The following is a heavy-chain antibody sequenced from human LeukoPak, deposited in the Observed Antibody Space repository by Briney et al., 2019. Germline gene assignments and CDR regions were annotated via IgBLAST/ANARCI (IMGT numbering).Heavy chain of an antibody. Sequence: SETLSRTCTVSGGSISSYYWSWIRQPPGKGLEWIGYIYYSGRTNYNPSLKSRVTISVDASKNQFSLKLSSVTAADTAVYYCARGAMVRGVDARMVNDYWGQGTLVTVSS. D-gene: IGHD3-10*01. J-gene: IGHJ4*02. CDR2: IYYSGRT. CDR1: GGSISSYY. V-gene: IGHV4-59*01. CDR3: ARGAMVRGVDARMVNDY.